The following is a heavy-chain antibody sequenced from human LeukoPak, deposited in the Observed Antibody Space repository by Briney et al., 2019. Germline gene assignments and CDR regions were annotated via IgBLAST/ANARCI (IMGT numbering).Heavy chain of an antibody. Sequence: GGSLRLSCAASGFTFSSYSMNWVRQAPGKGLEWVSSISSSSSYIYYADSVKGRFTISRDNSKNTLYLQMNSLRAEDTAVYYCAREVSKNDAFDLWGQGTMVTVSS. CDR1: GFTFSSYS. V-gene: IGHV3-21*01. J-gene: IGHJ3*01. CDR3: AREVSKNDAFDL. D-gene: IGHD5/OR15-5a*01. CDR2: ISSSSSYI.